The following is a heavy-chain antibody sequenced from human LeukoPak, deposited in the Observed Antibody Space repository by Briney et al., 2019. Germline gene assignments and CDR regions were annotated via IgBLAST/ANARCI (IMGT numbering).Heavy chain of an antibody. CDR3: ARRGAGIDY. J-gene: IGHJ4*02. Sequence: SETLSLTCAVYGGSFSGYYWSWIRQPPGRGLEWIGEINHSGSTNYNPSLKSRVTISVDTSKNQFSLKLSSVTAADTAVYYCARRGAGIDYWGQGTLVTVSS. CDR2: INHSGST. V-gene: IGHV4-34*01. CDR1: GGSFSGYY. D-gene: IGHD6-19*01.